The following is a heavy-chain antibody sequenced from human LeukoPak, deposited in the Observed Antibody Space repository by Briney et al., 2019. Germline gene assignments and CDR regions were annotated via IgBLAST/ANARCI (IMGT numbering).Heavy chain of an antibody. CDR3: ARVGRDRGAPRWFDP. CDR1: GYTFTSYG. V-gene: IGHV1-18*01. Sequence: ASVKVSCKASGYTFTSYGISWVRQAPGQGLEWMGWISAHNGNTNYAQKLQGRVTMTTDTSTSTAYMELRSLRSDDTAVYYCARVGRDRGAPRWFDPWGQGTLVTVSS. CDR2: ISAHNGNT. J-gene: IGHJ5*02. D-gene: IGHD3-10*01.